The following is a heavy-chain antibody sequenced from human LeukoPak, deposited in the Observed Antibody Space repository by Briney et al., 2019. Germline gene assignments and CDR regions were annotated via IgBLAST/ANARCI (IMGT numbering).Heavy chain of an antibody. J-gene: IGHJ3*02. D-gene: IGHD2-21*02. CDR1: GFTFSNYD. CDR2: ISGSGGST. CDR3: ARAGAYCGGDCYLDAFDI. V-gene: IGHV3-23*01. Sequence: GGSLRLSCAASGFTFSNYDMNWVRQAPGKGLEWVSVISGSGGSTYYADSVKGRFTISRDNSKNTLYLQMNSLRAEDTAVYYCARAGAYCGGDCYLDAFDIWGQGTMVTVSS.